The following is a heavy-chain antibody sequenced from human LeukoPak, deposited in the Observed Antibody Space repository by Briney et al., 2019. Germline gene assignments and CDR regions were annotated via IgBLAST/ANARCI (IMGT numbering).Heavy chain of an antibody. D-gene: IGHD1-1*01. Sequence: ASVKVSCKASGYIFTTHAINWVRQGPGQGLEWMGWINTNTGNPSYGQGFTGRFVFSLDTSVSTAHLKITSLKAEDTAIYFCVRNDFRDAFDIWGQGTKVTVSS. V-gene: IGHV7-4-1*02. J-gene: IGHJ3*02. CDR2: INTNTGNP. CDR3: VRNDFRDAFDI. CDR1: GYIFTTHA.